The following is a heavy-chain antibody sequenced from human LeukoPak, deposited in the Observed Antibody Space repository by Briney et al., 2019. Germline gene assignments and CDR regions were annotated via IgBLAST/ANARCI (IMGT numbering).Heavy chain of an antibody. J-gene: IGHJ3*02. V-gene: IGHV3-48*01. CDR2: ISSSSSTI. CDR1: GFTFSSYS. Sequence: GSLRLSCAASGFTFSSYSMNWVRQAPGKGLEWVSYISSSSSTIYYADSVKGRFTISRDNAKNSLYLQMNSLRAEDTAVYYCARDPTIGAAPAFDIWGQGTMVTVSS. D-gene: IGHD6-13*01. CDR3: ARDPTIGAAPAFDI.